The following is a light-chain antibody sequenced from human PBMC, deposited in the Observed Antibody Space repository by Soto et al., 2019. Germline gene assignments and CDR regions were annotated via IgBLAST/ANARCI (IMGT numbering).Light chain of an antibody. J-gene: IGKJ1*01. CDR3: QQYKDYTYT. CDR1: QRVDRW. CDR2: DAS. V-gene: IGKV1-5*01. Sequence: DIQMTQSPATLSASVGDRVPITCRASQRVDRWLAWYQQKPGQAPKLLISDASTLESGVPSRFSGSGSVTEFTLTITSLQPDDFATYYCQQYKDYTYTFGQGTKVDIK.